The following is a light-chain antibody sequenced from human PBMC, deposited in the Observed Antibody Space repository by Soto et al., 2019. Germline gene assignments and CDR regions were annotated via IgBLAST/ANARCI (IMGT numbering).Light chain of an antibody. CDR3: AAWDDSLTAHV. J-gene: IGLJ1*01. V-gene: IGLV1-44*01. Sequence: QSARTQPPSASGTPGQRVTISCAGSSSNIGGRTVNWYQQLPGTAPQLLIYNNNQRPSGVPDRVSGSKSGTSASLAITGLQSGDEADYYCAAWDDSLTAHVFGGGTKVTVL. CDR2: NNN. CDR1: SSNIGGRT.